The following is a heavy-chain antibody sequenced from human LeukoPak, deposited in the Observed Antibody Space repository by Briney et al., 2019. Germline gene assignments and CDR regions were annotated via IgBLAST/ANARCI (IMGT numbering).Heavy chain of an antibody. V-gene: IGHV3-66*01. D-gene: IGHD3-9*01. Sequence: PGGSLRLSCAASGFTVSSNYMSWVRQAPGKGLEWVSVIYSGGSTYHADSVKGRFTISRDNSKNTLYLQMNSLRAEDTAVYYCARESRYFERTGPRHGMDVWGQGTTVTVSS. J-gene: IGHJ6*02. CDR1: GFTVSSNY. CDR2: IYSGGST. CDR3: ARESRYFERTGPRHGMDV.